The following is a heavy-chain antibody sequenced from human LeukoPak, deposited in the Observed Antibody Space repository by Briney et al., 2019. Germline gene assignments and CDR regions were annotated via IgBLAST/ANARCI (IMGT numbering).Heavy chain of an antibody. Sequence: SETLSLTCTVSGGSISSGDYYWSWIRQPPGKGLEWIGYIYYSGSTYYNPSLKSRVTTSVDTSKNQFSLKLSSVTAADTAVYYCARARRGFGEPDDAFDIWGQGTMVTVSS. V-gene: IGHV4-30-4*01. J-gene: IGHJ3*02. D-gene: IGHD3-10*01. CDR2: IYYSGST. CDR1: GGSISSGDYY. CDR3: ARARRGFGEPDDAFDI.